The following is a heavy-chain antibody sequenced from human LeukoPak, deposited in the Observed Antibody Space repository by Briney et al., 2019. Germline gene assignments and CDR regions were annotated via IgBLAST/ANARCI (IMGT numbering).Heavy chain of an antibody. J-gene: IGHJ4*02. D-gene: IGHD6-13*01. Sequence: KPSETLSLTCTVSGGSISSYYWSWIRQPPGKGLEWIGYIYYSGSTNYNPSLKSRVTISVDTSKNQFSLKLSSVTAADTAVYYCARLGIWQQLVRVGDYWGQGTPVTVSS. CDR1: GGSISSYY. CDR3: ARLGIWQQLVRVGDY. CDR2: IYYSGST. V-gene: IGHV4-59*08.